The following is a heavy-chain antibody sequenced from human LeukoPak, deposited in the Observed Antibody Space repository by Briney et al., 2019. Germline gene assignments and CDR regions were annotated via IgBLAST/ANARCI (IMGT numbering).Heavy chain of an antibody. CDR3: ARGGEYGSCDGFDM. J-gene: IGHJ3*02. CDR1: GGSFSGYY. D-gene: IGHD6-6*01. V-gene: IGHV4-34*01. Sequence: PSGTLSLTCAVNGGSFSGYYWIWIRQPPGKGLEWIGEINHSGSTNYNPSLKSRVTISVDTSKNQFSLKLSSVTAADTAVYYCARGGEYGSCDGFDMWGQAIMVTVSS. CDR2: INHSGST.